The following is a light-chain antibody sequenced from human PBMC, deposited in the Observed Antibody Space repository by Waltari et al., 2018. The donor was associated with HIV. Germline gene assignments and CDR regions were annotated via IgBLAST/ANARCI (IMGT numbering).Light chain of an antibody. CDR1: SSDVGSYNR. J-gene: IGLJ2*01. Sequence: QSALTQPPSVSGSPGQSVTISCTGSSSDVGSYNRVSWYQQPPGTAPKLMIYEVSNRPSGVPDRFSGSESGNTASLIISGLQAEDEADYYCSSYTSSNLVFGGGTKLTVL. V-gene: IGLV2-18*02. CDR3: SSYTSSNLV. CDR2: EVS.